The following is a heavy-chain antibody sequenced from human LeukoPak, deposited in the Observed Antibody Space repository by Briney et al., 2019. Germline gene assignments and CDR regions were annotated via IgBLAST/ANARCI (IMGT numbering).Heavy chain of an antibody. CDR1: GFTFSSYW. CDR2: TKSDGSTT. CDR3: ARDRGYSVDY. Sequence: QPGGSLRLSCAASGFTFSSYWMHWVRQAPGKGLVWVSHTKSDGSTTSYADSVEGRFTISRDNTRNTLYLQMNSLRAEDTAVYYCARDRGYSVDYWGQGTLVTVSS. V-gene: IGHV3-74*01. D-gene: IGHD2-15*01. J-gene: IGHJ4*02.